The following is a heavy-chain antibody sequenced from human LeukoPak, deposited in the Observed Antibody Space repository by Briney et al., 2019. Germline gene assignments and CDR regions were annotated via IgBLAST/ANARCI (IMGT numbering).Heavy chain of an antibody. CDR1: GFTVSSNY. CDR3: AKHGMGRSWFDP. D-gene: IGHD3-10*01. CDR2: IYSGGST. J-gene: IGHJ5*02. Sequence: SGGSLRLSCAASGFTVSSNYMSWVRQAPGKGLEWVSVIYSGGSTYYADSVKGRFTISRDNSKNTLYLQMNSLRAEDTAVYYCAKHGMGRSWFDPWGQGTLVTVSS. V-gene: IGHV3-53*01.